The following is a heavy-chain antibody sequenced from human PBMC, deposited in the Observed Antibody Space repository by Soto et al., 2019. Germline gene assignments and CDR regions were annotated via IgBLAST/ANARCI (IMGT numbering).Heavy chain of an antibody. CDR1: GGSISSGGYY. J-gene: IGHJ4*02. CDR2: IYYSGST. D-gene: IGHD3-3*01. V-gene: IGHV4-31*03. CDR3: ARAQRIDFWSGYYRAHFDY. Sequence: KTSETLSLTCTVSGGSISSGGYYWSWIRQHPGKGLEWIGYIYYSGSTYYNPSLKSRVTISVDTSKNQFSLKLSSVTAADTAVYYCARAQRIDFWSGYYRAHFDYWGQGTQVTVSS.